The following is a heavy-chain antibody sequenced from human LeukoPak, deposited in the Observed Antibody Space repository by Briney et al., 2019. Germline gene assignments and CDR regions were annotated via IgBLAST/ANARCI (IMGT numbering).Heavy chain of an antibody. CDR3: AREYSGGNFDY. Sequence: ASVKVSCKASGYTFTTYYMHWVRQAPGQGLEWMGIINPSGGSTSYAQKFQGRVTMTRDTSTSTVNMELSSLRSEDTAVHYCAREYSGGNFDYWGQGTLVTVSS. V-gene: IGHV1-46*01. CDR2: INPSGGST. J-gene: IGHJ4*01. D-gene: IGHD2-15*01. CDR1: GYTFTTYY.